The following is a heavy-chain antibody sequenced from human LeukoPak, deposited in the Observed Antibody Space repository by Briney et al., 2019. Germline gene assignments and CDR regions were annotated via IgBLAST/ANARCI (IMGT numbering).Heavy chain of an antibody. J-gene: IGHJ4*02. CDR2: ISYDGSNK. Sequence: PGGSLRLSCAASGFTFSSYAMHWVRQAPGKGLEWVAVISYDGSNKYYADSVKGRFTISRDNSKNTLYLQMNSLRAEDTAVYYCARDPCASGDCYVDYWGQGTLVTVSS. CDR1: GFTFSSYA. CDR3: ARDPCASGDCYVDY. D-gene: IGHD2-21*01. V-gene: IGHV3-30-3*01.